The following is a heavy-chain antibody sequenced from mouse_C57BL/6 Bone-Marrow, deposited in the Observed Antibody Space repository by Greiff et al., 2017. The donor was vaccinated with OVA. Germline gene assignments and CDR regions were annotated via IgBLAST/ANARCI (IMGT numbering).Heavy chain of an antibody. D-gene: IGHD1-1*01. CDR2: IDPNSGGT. CDR1: GYTFTSYW. J-gene: IGHJ1*03. Sequence: QQSCKASGYTFTSYWMHWVKQRPGRGLEWIGRIDPNSGGTKYNEKFKSKATLTVDKPSSTAYMQLSSLTSEDSAVYYCARGYGSSGGYFDVWGTGTTVTVSS. V-gene: IGHV1-72*01. CDR3: ARGYGSSGGYFDV.